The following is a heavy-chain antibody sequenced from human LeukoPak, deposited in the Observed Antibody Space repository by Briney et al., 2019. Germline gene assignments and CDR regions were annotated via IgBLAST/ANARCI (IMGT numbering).Heavy chain of an antibody. V-gene: IGHV3-33*01. CDR2: IWYDGSNK. J-gene: IGHJ4*02. CDR1: GFTFSSYG. Sequence: GGSLRLFCAASGFTFSSYGMHWVRPAPGKGLEWVAVIWYDGSNKYYADSVKGRFTISRDNSKTKLYLQMNSLRVDDTAVYYCARDPPAVAANTYGWGQGTLVTVSS. CDR3: ARDPPAVAANTYG. D-gene: IGHD6-6*01.